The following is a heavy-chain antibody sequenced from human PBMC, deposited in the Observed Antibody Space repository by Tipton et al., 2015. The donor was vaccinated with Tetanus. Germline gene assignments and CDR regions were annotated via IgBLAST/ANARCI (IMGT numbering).Heavy chain of an antibody. J-gene: IGHJ4*02. CDR1: GYSFTGYY. CDR3: ARGMDYDSSGIDDF. D-gene: IGHD3-22*01. CDR2: INSNNGGT. Sequence: QLVQSGAEVTKPGASVKVSCRASGYSFTGYYIHWLRQAPGQGLEWMGCINSNNGGTNYAQKFQGSVTMTRDTSISTAYMEVSRLRSDDTAIYYCARGMDYDSSGIDDFWGQGTLVTVSS. V-gene: IGHV1-2*02.